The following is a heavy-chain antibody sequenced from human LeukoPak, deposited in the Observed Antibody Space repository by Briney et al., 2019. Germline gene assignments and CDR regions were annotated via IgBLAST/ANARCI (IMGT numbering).Heavy chain of an antibody. Sequence: GASVKVSCKASGGTFSSYAISWVRQAPGQGLEWMGGIIPIFGTANYAQKFQGRVTIIADKSTSTAYMELSSLRSEDTAVYYCARALIVVVPAAMSPYYYGMDVWGKGTTVTVSS. D-gene: IGHD2-2*01. V-gene: IGHV1-69*06. CDR3: ARALIVVVPAAMSPYYYGMDV. CDR1: GGTFSSYA. CDR2: IIPIFGTA. J-gene: IGHJ6*04.